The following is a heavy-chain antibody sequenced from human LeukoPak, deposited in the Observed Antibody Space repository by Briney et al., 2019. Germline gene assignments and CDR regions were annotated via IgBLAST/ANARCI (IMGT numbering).Heavy chain of an antibody. CDR3: ARVKGDFWSVY. Sequence: PSETLSLTCTVSGGSISSSSYYWGWIRQPPGKGLEWIGSIYYSGSTYYNPSLKSRVTISVDTSKNQFSLKLSSVTAADTAVYYCARVKGDFWSVYWGQGTLVTVSS. J-gene: IGHJ4*02. CDR1: GGSISSSSYY. CDR2: IYYSGST. V-gene: IGHV4-39*07. D-gene: IGHD3-3*01.